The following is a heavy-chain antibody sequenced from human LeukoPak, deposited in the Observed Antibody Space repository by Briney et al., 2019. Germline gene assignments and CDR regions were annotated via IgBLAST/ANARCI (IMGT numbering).Heavy chain of an antibody. J-gene: IGHJ4*02. Sequence: PGGSLRLSCAASGFTVSSNYMSWVRQAPGKGLEWVSVIYSGGTTNYADSVKGQFTISRDNSKNTLFLQMNSLRAEDTAVYYCAKDRGYNYGLCDYWGQGTLVTVSS. CDR3: AKDRGYNYGLCDY. V-gene: IGHV3-53*01. CDR2: IYSGGTT. CDR1: GFTVSSNY. D-gene: IGHD5-18*01.